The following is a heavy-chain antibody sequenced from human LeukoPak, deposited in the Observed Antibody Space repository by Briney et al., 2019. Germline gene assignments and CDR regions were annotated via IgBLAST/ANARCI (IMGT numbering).Heavy chain of an antibody. CDR2: ISSSGSTI. CDR1: GFTFSSYE. Sequence: GGSLRLSCAASGFTFSSYEMNWVRQAPGKGLEWVSYISSSGSTIYYADSVKGRFTISRDNAKNSLYLQMNSLRAEDTAVYYCARDRTRDFGAVIARPHYYYGMDVWGQGTTVTVSS. CDR3: ARDRTRDFGAVIARPHYYYGMDV. J-gene: IGHJ6*02. D-gene: IGHD3-3*01. V-gene: IGHV3-48*03.